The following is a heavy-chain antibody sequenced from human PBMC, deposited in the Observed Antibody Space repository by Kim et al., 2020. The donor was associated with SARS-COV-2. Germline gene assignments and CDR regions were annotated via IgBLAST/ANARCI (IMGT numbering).Heavy chain of an antibody. CDR1: GGSISSSNW. J-gene: IGHJ4*02. D-gene: IGHD1-26*01. V-gene: IGHV4-4*02. Sequence: SETLSLTCAVSGGSISSSNWWSWVRQPPGKGLEWIGEIYHSGSTNYNPSLKSRVTISVDKSKNQFSLKLSSVTAADTAVYYCAREGRVSYGNFDYWGQGTLVTVSS. CDR2: IYHSGST. CDR3: AREGRVSYGNFDY.